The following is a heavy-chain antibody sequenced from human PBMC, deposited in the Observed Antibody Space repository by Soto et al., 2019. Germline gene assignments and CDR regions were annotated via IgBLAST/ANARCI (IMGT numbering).Heavy chain of an antibody. CDR2: IYYSGST. CDR3: ARETTRGLTMVRGVRAFDI. CDR1: GGSISSGDYY. V-gene: IGHV4-30-4*01. J-gene: IGHJ3*02. D-gene: IGHD3-10*01. Sequence: SETLSLTCTVSGGSISSGDYYWSWIRQPPGKGLEWIGYIYYSGSTYYNPSLKSRVTISVDTSKNQFSLKLSSVTAADTAVYYCARETTRGLTMVRGVRAFDIWGQGTMVTVSS.